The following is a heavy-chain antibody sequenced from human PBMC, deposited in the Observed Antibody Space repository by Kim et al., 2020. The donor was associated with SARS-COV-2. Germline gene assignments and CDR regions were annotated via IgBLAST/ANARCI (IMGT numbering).Heavy chain of an antibody. D-gene: IGHD3-9*01. CDR1: GFTFTSSA. Sequence: SVKVSCKASGFTFTSSAVQWVRQARGQRLEWIGWIVVGSGNTNYAQKFQERVTITRDMSTSTAYMELSSLRSEDTAVYHCAAVPRLRYFDWFDYLGQGTLVTVSS. CDR2: IVVGSGNT. J-gene: IGHJ4*02. V-gene: IGHV1-58*01. CDR3: AAVPRLRYFDWFDY.